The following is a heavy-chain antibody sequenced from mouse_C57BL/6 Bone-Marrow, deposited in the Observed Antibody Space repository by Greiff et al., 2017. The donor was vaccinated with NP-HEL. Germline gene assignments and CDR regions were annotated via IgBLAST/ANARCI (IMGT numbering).Heavy chain of an antibody. J-gene: IGHJ1*03. CDR3: AKRGYCGGSPNWDHWYFDV. V-gene: IGHV2-9*01. CDR1: GFSLTSYG. CDR2: IWGGGST. Sequence: VKLMESGPGLVAPSQSLSITCTVSGFSLTSYGVDWVRQPPGQGLEWLGVIWGGGSTNYNSALMSRLSIRKDNSKSQVFLKMNSLPTDDTAMYDCAKRGYCGGSPNWDHWYFDVWGTGTTVTVSS. D-gene: IGHD4-1*01.